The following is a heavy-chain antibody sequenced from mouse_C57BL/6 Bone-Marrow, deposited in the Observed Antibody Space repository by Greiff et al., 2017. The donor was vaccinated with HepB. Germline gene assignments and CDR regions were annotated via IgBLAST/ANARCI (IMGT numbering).Heavy chain of an antibody. CDR2: INPNYGTT. CDR3: ARFVCLITTVVEWYFDV. Sequence: VQLQQSGPELVKPGASVKISCKASGYSFTDYNMNWVKQSNGKSLEWIGVINPNYGTTSYNQKFKGKATLTVDQSSSTAYMQLNSLTSEDSAVYYCARFVCLITTVVEWYFDVWGTGTTVTVSS. J-gene: IGHJ1*03. D-gene: IGHD1-1*01. V-gene: IGHV1-39*01. CDR1: GYSFTDYN.